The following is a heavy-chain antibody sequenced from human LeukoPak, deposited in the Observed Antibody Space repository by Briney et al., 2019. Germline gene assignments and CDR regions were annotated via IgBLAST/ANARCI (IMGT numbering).Heavy chain of an antibody. CDR1: GGSFSGYY. J-gene: IGHJ3*02. CDR2: INHSGST. D-gene: IGHD1-26*01. V-gene: IGHV4-34*01. CDR3: ARDRVGGATAAFDI. Sequence: PSETLSLTCAVYGGSFSGYYWSWIRQPPGKGLEWIGEINHSGSTDYNPSLKSRVTISVDTSKNQFSLKLSSVTAADTAVYYCARDRVGGATAAFDIWGQGTMVTASS.